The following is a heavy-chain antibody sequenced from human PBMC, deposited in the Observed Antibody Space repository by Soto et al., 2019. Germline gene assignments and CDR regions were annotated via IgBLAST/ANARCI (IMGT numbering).Heavy chain of an antibody. D-gene: IGHD6-19*01. Sequence: QVQLVESGGGVVQPGRSLRLSCAASGFTFSSYGMHWVRQAPGKGREGVAVISYDGSNKYYADSVKGRFTISRDNSKNTLYLQMNSLRAEDTAVYYCAKDIQQWLVPHRITLPGYWGQGTLVTVSS. CDR2: ISYDGSNK. CDR3: AKDIQQWLVPHRITLPGY. V-gene: IGHV3-30*18. CDR1: GFTFSSYG. J-gene: IGHJ4*02.